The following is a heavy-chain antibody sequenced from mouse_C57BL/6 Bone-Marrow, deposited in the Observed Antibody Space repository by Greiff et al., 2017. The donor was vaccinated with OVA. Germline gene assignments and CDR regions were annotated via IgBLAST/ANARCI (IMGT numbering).Heavy chain of an antibody. CDR2: IDPEDGDT. Sequence: VHVKQSGAELVRPGASVKLSCTASGFNIKDYYMHWVKQRPEQGLEWIGRIDPEDGDTEYAPKFQGKATMIADTSSNTAYLQLSSLTSEDTAVYYCTTLGPYYWGQGTTLTVSS. V-gene: IGHV14-1*01. CDR1: GFNIKDYY. J-gene: IGHJ2*01. D-gene: IGHD4-1*01. CDR3: TTLGPYY.